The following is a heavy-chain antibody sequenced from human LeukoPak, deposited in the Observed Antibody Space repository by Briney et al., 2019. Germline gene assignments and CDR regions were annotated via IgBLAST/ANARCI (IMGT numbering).Heavy chain of an antibody. CDR3: ARVRAAAIPYYFDY. D-gene: IGHD6-13*01. V-gene: IGHV4-59*12. CDR2: IYYSGDT. Sequence: SETLSLTCTVSGGSISGYSWSWIRQSPGGGLEWIGYIYYSGDTAYNPSLRSRVTMSVDTSKNQFSLKLTSVTAADTAAYYCARVRAAAIPYYFDYWGQGTLVTVSS. J-gene: IGHJ4*02. CDR1: GGSISGYS.